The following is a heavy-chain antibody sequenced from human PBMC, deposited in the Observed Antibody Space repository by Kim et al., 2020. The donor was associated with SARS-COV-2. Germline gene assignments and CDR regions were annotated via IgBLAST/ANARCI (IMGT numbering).Heavy chain of an antibody. CDR3: ATDNPSVDIHYGMDV. V-gene: IGHV1-24*01. D-gene: IGHD5-12*01. Sequence: ASVKVSCKVSGYTLTELSMHWVRQAPGKGLEWMGGFDPEDGETIYAQKFQGRVTMTEDTSTDTAYMDLSSLRSEDTAVYYCATDNPSVDIHYGMDVWGQGTTVTVSS. CDR2: FDPEDGET. CDR1: GYTLTELS. J-gene: IGHJ6*02.